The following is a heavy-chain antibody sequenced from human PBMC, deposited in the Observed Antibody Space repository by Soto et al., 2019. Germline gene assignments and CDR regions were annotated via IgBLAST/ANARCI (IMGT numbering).Heavy chain of an antibody. J-gene: IGHJ5*02. CDR1: GGTFSSYT. CDR2: IIPMLGIA. CDR3: AAYGPIGPGSSSLIAGWSWFDP. V-gene: IGHV1-69*02. Sequence: GASVKVSCKASGGTFSSYTISWVRQAPGQGLEWMGRIIPMLGIANYAQKFQGRVTITADKSTSTAYMELSSLRSEDTAVYYCAAYGPIGPGSSSLIAGWSWFDPWGQGTLVTVSS. D-gene: IGHD6-13*01.